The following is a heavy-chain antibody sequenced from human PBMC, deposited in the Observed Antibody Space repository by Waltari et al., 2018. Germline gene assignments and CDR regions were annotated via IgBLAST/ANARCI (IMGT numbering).Heavy chain of an antibody. V-gene: IGHV3-23*01. CDR2: LSSTGATT. D-gene: IGHD3-22*01. CDR1: GFTFSNYA. J-gene: IGHJ4*02. CDR3: AKESDSTGYCDY. Sequence: EVQLLESGGGFLQPGGSLRLSCVASGFTFSNYAMNWVRQAPGKGLEWVSLLSSTGATTYYADSVKARFTISRDNSKNTLYLEMHSLRVEDTAIYYCAKESDSTGYCDYWGQGTLVTVSS.